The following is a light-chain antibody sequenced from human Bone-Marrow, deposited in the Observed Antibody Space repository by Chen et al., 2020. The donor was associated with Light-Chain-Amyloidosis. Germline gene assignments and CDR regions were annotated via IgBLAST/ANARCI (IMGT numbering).Light chain of an antibody. CDR2: RDT. V-gene: IGLV3-25*03. CDR1: DLPTKY. Sequence: SYELAQPPSVSVSPGQTARITCSGDDLPTKYAYWYQQKPGQAPVLVIHRDTERPSGISERLAGSSSGTTATFTISGVQAEDEAYYHCQSADSSGTYEVIFGGGTKLTVL. J-gene: IGLJ2*01. CDR3: QSADSSGTYEVI.